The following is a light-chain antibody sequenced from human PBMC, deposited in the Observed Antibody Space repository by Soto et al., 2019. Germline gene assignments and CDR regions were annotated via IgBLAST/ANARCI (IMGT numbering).Light chain of an antibody. V-gene: IGLV1-44*01. Sequence: QAVVTQPPSASGTPGQRVTISCSGSSSNIGSNIVNWYQQFPGTAPKLLIYSSNQRPSGVPDRFSGSKSGTSGSLAIRGLQSEDEADYYCAAWDDSLNGYVFGTGTKVTVL. CDR1: SSNIGSNI. CDR2: SSN. CDR3: AAWDDSLNGYV. J-gene: IGLJ1*01.